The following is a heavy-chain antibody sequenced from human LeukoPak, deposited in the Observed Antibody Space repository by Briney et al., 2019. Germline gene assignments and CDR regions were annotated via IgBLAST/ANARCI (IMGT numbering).Heavy chain of an antibody. D-gene: IGHD3-9*01. J-gene: IGHJ4*02. CDR2: IKSKTDGGTT. Sequence: KPGGSLRLSCAASGFTFSDYYMSWVRQAPGKGLEWVGRIKSKTDGGTTDYAAPVKGRFTISRDDSKNTLYLQMNSLKTEDTAVYYCTTDFRYYDILTGYYGSSNCDYWGQGTLVTVSS. CDR1: GFTFSDYY. V-gene: IGHV3-15*01. CDR3: TTDFRYYDILTGYYGSSNCDY.